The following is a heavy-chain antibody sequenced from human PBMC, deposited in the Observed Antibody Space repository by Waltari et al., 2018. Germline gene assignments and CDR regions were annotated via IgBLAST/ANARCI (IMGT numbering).Heavy chain of an antibody. D-gene: IGHD6-13*01. Sequence: QVQLQESGPGLVKPSETLSLTCAVSGYSISSGYYWGWIRQPPGKGLEWIGSIYHSGSTYYNPSLKSRVTISVDTSKNQFSLKLSSVTAADTAVYYCASARPNRRISSSWYWGYNGMDVWGQGTTVTVSS. V-gene: IGHV4-38-2*01. CDR2: IYHSGST. CDR1: GYSISSGYY. J-gene: IGHJ6*02. CDR3: ASARPNRRISSSWYWGYNGMDV.